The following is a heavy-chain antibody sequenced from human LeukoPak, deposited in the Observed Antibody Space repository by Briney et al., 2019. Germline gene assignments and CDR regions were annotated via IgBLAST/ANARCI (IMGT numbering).Heavy chain of an antibody. CDR2: IYYSGST. J-gene: IGHJ4*02. CDR1: GGSISSGGYS. V-gene: IGHV4-61*08. CDR3: ARRVGISRFDY. D-gene: IGHD1-1*01. Sequence: SETLSLTCAVSGGSISSGGYSWSWIRQPPGKGLEWIGYIYYSGSTNYNPSLKSRVTISVDTSKNQFSLKLSSVTAADTAVYYCARRVGISRFDYWGQGTLVTVSS.